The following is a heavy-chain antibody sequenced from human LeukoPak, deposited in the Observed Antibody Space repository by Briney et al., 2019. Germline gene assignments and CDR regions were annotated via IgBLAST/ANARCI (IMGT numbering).Heavy chain of an antibody. CDR1: GYSFTSYW. V-gene: IGHV5-51*01. CDR3: ARGPLGYCSSTSCYSFDY. D-gene: IGHD2-2*02. CDR2: IYPGASDT. J-gene: IGHJ4*02. Sequence: GESLKISCKGSGYSFTSYWIGWVRQIPGKGLEWMGIIYPGASDTRYSPSFQGQVTISADKSISTAYLQWSSLKASDTAMYYCARGPLGYCSSTSCYSFDYWGQGTLVTVSS.